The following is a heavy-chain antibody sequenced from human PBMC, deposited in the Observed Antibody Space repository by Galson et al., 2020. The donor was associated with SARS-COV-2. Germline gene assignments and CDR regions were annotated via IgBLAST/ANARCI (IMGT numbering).Heavy chain of an antibody. J-gene: IGHJ4*02. CDR2: IYPGDSDT. Sequence: HGESLKLSCKASGYRFSNYWIAWVRQMPGKGLEYMGIIYPGDSDTRYNPSSRGQVTISADESITTAYLQWSSLKASDTATYYCARTDSASGSHVDYWGQGTLVTVSS. CDR3: ARTDSASGSHVDY. V-gene: IGHV5-51*01. D-gene: IGHD3-10*01. CDR1: GYRFSNYW.